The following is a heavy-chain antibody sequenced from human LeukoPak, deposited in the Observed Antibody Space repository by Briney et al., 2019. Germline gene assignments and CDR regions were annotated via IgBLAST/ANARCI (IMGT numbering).Heavy chain of an antibody. Sequence: PGGSLRLSCAASGFTFSSYSMNCVRQAPGQGLEWVSSISSSSSYIYYADSVKGRFTISRDNAKNSLYLQMNSLRAEDTAVYYCARDSSSCDSSGGAFDIWGQGTMVTVSS. J-gene: IGHJ3*02. V-gene: IGHV3-21*01. CDR2: ISSSSSYI. CDR3: ARDSSSCDSSGGAFDI. CDR1: GFTFSSYS. D-gene: IGHD3-22*01.